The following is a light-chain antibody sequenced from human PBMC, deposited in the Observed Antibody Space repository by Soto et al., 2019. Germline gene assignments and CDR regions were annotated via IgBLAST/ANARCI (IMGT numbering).Light chain of an antibody. CDR3: CSYADNTDYV. CDR2: EVT. J-gene: IGLJ1*01. V-gene: IGLV2-8*01. CDR1: SSDVGAYNY. Sequence: QSVLTQPPSASGSLGQSVTISCTGTSSDVGAYNYVSWYQQHPGKAPKLMIYEVTRRPSGVPDRFSGSKSGNTAFLNVSGLQAEDEADYYCCSYADNTDYVFGTGTKVTVL.